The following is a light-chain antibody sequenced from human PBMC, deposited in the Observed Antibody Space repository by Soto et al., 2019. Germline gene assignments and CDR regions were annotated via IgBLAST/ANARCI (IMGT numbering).Light chain of an antibody. CDR3: TSYAGSNNVV. J-gene: IGLJ2*01. Sequence: QSVLTQPPSASGSPGQSVTFSCTGTSSDVGGFDYVSWYQQHPGKAPKLIIYEVTKRPSGVPDRFSGSKSGYTASLTVSGLQTEDEADYYCTSYAGSNNVVFGGGTKLTVL. V-gene: IGLV2-8*01. CDR2: EVT. CDR1: SSDVGGFDY.